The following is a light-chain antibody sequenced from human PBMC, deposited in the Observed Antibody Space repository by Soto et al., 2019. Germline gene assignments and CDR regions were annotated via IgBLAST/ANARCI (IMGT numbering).Light chain of an antibody. Sequence: QSVLTQPASVSGSPGQSITISCTGTRSDVGGYNYVSCYQQHPGKAPKLMIYDVSNRPSGVSNRFSGSKSGNTASLTISGLQAEDEADYYCSSYTSSSTPGFGTGTKVTVL. CDR1: RSDVGGYNY. J-gene: IGLJ1*01. CDR2: DVS. CDR3: SSYTSSSTPG. V-gene: IGLV2-14*01.